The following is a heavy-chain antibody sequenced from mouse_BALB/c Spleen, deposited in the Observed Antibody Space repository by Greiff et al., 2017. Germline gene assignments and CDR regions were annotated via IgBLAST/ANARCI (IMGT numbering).Heavy chain of an antibody. CDR2: IYPGDGDT. Sequence: QVQLKESGAELVRPGSSVKISCKASGYAFSSYWMNWVKQRPGQGLEWIGQIYPGDGDTNYNGKFKGKATLTADKSSSTAYMQLSSLTSEDSAVYFCARSTMITTDAWFAYWGQGTLVTVSA. D-gene: IGHD2-4*01. CDR3: ARSTMITTDAWFAY. CDR1: GYAFSSYW. J-gene: IGHJ3*01. V-gene: IGHV1-80*01.